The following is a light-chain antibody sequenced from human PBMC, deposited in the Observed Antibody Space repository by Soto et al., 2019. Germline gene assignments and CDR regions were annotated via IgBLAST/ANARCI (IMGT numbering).Light chain of an antibody. V-gene: IGKV3-20*01. Sequence: EIVMTQSPATLSVSPGERATLSCMASQSVSSNLAWYQQKPGQAPRLLIYHASSRATGIPDRFSGSGSGTDFTLTISRLEPEDFAVYYCQQYGSSPMTFGQGTRLEI. CDR1: QSVSSN. CDR2: HAS. CDR3: QQYGSSPMT. J-gene: IGKJ5*01.